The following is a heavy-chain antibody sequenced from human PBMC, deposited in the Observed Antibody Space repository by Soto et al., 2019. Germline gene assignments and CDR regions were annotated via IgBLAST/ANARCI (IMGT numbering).Heavy chain of an antibody. J-gene: IGHJ6*02. CDR2: VSGYNGDT. D-gene: IGHD2-8*01. CDR3: AKNGQPPYYYYGMDV. V-gene: IGHV1-18*01. CDR1: GYTFSRYG. Sequence: QGQLVQSGPEVKKPGASVKVSCKASGYTFSRYGISWVRQAPGQGLEWMGWVSGYNGDTKYAQKVQGTVTMTTDTSTYTASMELRSLTSDDTAKYYCAKNGQPPYYYYGMDVWGQGTTVTVSS.